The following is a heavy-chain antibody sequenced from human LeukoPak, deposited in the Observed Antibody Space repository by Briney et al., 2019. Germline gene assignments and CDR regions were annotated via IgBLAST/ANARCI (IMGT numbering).Heavy chain of an antibody. CDR3: ARDNCGGDCYGYYYYGMDV. D-gene: IGHD2-21*02. V-gene: IGHV7-4-1*02. Sequence: ASVKVSCKASGYTFTSYAMNWVRQAPGQGLEWMGWINTNTGNPTYAQGFTGRFVFSLDTSVSTAYLQISSLKAEDTAVYYCARDNCGGDCYGYYYYGMDVWGQGTTVTVSS. CDR2: INTNTGNP. CDR1: GYTFTSYA. J-gene: IGHJ6*02.